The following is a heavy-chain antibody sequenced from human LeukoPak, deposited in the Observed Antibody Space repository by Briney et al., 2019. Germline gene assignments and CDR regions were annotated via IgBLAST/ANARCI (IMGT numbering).Heavy chain of an antibody. J-gene: IGHJ4*02. V-gene: IGHV3-15*01. CDR3: STDLGPAIDY. Sequence: GGSLRLSCAASGFTFKSYAMTWVRQAPGKGLEWVGRIKSKADGGTTDYSAPVKGRFIISRDDSKNTLFLQMNSLKTEDTAMYYCSTDLGPAIDYWGQGTLVTVSS. CDR1: GFTFKSYA. CDR2: IKSKADGGTT.